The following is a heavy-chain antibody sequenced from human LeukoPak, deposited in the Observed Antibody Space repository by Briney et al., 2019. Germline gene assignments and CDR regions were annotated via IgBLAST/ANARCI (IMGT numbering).Heavy chain of an antibody. J-gene: IGHJ2*01. Sequence: SVKVSCKASGGTFSSYAISWVRQAPGQGLEWMGGIIPIFGTANYAQKFQGRVTNTADESTSTAYMELSSLRSEDTAVYYCARDGSLGYCSSTSCYTHWYFDLWGRGTLVTVSS. V-gene: IGHV1-69*13. D-gene: IGHD2-2*02. CDR2: IIPIFGTA. CDR3: ARDGSLGYCSSTSCYTHWYFDL. CDR1: GGTFSSYA.